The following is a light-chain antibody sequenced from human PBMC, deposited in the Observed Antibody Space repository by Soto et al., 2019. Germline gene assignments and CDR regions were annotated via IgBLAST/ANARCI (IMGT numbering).Light chain of an antibody. CDR3: AAWDDSLNGYGV. J-gene: IGLJ3*02. V-gene: IGLV1-44*01. Sequence: QSVLTQPPSASGTPGQRVTISCSGSSSNIGSNTVNWYQQLPGTAPKLLIHSNNQRPSGVPDRFSGSKSGTSASLAISGLQSEDEADYYCAAWDDSLNGYGVFGGGTKLTVL. CDR2: SNN. CDR1: SSNIGSNT.